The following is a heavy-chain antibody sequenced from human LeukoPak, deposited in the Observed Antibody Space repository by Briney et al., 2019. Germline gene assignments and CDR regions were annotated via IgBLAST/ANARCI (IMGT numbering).Heavy chain of an antibody. J-gene: IGHJ4*02. CDR1: GFTFSDEY. CDR2: ISSSSDFT. D-gene: IGHD6-19*01. Sequence: GGSLRLSCAASGFTFSDEYMSWIRQAPGKGPEWVSYISSSSDFTNYADSVKGRFTISRDNAKNSLYLQMNSLRAEDTAVYYCARTRGAGPGGHFNNWGQGTLVAVSS. V-gene: IGHV3-11*03. CDR3: ARTRGAGPGGHFNN.